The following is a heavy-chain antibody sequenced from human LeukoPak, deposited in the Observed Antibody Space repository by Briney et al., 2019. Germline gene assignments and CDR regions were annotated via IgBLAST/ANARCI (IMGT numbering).Heavy chain of an antibody. D-gene: IGHD6-13*01. V-gene: IGHV3-23*01. J-gene: IGHJ5*02. CDR2: ISGSGGST. CDR1: GFTFSSYV. Sequence: GGSLRLSCAASGFTFSSYVMSWVRQTPEEGLEWVSGISGSGGSTYYADSVKGRFTISRDNSKNTLYLQMNSLRAEDTGIYYCARDPGGSYSSSWNGGWFDPWGQGTLVTVSS. CDR3: ARDPGGSYSSSWNGGWFDP.